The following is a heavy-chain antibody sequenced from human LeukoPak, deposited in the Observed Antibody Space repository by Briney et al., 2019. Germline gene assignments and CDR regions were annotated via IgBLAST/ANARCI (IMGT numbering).Heavy chain of an antibody. CDR1: GYTFTSYG. J-gene: IGHJ6*02. D-gene: IGHD4-17*01. CDR2: ISAYNGNT. V-gene: IGHV1-18*01. CDR3: ARGMTTVTTPLYYYYGMDV. Sequence: ASVKVSCKASGYTFTSYGISGVRQAPGQGLEWMGWISAYNGNTNYAQKLQGRVTMTTDTSTSTAYMELRSLRSDDTAVYYCARGMTTVTTPLYYYYGMDVWGQGTTVTVSS.